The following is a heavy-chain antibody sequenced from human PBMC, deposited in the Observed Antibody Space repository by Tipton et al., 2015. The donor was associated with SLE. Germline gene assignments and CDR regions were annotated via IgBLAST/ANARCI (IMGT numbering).Heavy chain of an antibody. CDR1: AGPFSGYY. D-gene: IGHD3-10*01. V-gene: IGHV4-34*01. J-gene: IGHJ3*02. CDR3: ARDYYGSGFDAFDI. Sequence: TLSLTCTVYAGPFSGYYWSWIRQPPGKGLEWIGEINHSGSTTYNPSLKSRVTISVDTSKNQFSLKLSSVTAADTAVYYCARDYYGSGFDAFDIWGQGTMVTLSS. CDR2: INHSGST.